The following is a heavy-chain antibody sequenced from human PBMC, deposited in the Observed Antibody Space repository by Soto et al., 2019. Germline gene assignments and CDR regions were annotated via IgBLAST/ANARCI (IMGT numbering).Heavy chain of an antibody. D-gene: IGHD3-16*01. CDR3: ARAFAGFGAYWYFDL. V-gene: IGHV4-59*01. J-gene: IGHJ2*01. Sequence: SETLSLTCTVSGGSITDYYWSWIRQPPGKALEWIGYGYHSVSIHYNPSLKTRVTISVDTSDNQFSLRLSSVTAADTAVYDCARAFAGFGAYWYFDLWGRGTLVTVSS. CDR1: GGSITDYY. CDR2: GYHSVSI.